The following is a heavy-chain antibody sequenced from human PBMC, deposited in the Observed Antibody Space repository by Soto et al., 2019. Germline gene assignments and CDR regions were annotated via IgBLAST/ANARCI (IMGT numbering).Heavy chain of an antibody. CDR1: GFTFSTYA. CDR3: ARVDWGFAGGHYFDY. Sequence: GGSLRLSCAASGFTFSTYAMHWVRQAPGKGLEWVAVISYDGNNKYYADSVKGRFTISRDNSKNTLYLQMSSLRAEDTAVYYCARVDWGFAGGHYFDYWGQGTLVTVSS. J-gene: IGHJ4*02. D-gene: IGHD7-27*01. CDR2: ISYDGNNK. V-gene: IGHV3-30-3*01.